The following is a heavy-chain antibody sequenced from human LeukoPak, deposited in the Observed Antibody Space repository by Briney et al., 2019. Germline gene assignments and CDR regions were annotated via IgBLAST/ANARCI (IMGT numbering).Heavy chain of an antibody. CDR3: ARDQQLVLSHWFDP. D-gene: IGHD6-13*01. Sequence: SETLSLTCTVSGGSISSGGYYWSWIRQHPGKGLEWIGYIYYSGSTYYNPSLKSRVTISVDTSKNQFSLKLSSVTAADTAVYYCARDQQLVLSHWFDPWGQGTLVTVSS. V-gene: IGHV4-31*03. J-gene: IGHJ5*02. CDR1: GGSISSGGYY. CDR2: IYYSGST.